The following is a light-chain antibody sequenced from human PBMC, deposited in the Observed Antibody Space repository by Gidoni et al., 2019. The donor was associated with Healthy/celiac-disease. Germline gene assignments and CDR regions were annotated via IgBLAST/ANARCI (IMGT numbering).Light chain of an antibody. V-gene: IGKV3-11*01. Sequence: EIVLTPSPATLSLAPGERATLSCRASQRVSSYLAWYQQKPGQAPRLLIYDASNRATGIPARCSGSGSGTDFTRTISSLEPEDFAVYYCQQRSNWPPITFXXXTRLEIK. CDR2: DAS. CDR3: QQRSNWPPIT. CDR1: QRVSSY. J-gene: IGKJ5*01.